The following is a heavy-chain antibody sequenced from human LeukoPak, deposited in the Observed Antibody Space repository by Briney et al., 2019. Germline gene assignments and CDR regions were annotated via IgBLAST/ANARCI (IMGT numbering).Heavy chain of an antibody. V-gene: IGHV4-59*08. Sequence: KPSETLSLTCTVSGGSISSYYWSWIRQPPGKGLEWIGYIYYSGSTNYNPSLKSRVTISVDTSKNQFSLKLSSVTAADTAVYYCARLSGKRELAFIAAAGRRSWFDPWGQGTLVTVPS. D-gene: IGHD6-13*01. CDR1: GGSISSYY. CDR3: ARLSGKRELAFIAAAGRRSWFDP. CDR2: IYYSGST. J-gene: IGHJ5*02.